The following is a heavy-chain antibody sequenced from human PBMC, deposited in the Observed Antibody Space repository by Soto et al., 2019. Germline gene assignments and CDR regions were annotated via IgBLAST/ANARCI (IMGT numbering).Heavy chain of an antibody. CDR3: ARLLVEMATKGAFDP. Sequence: GESLKISCKGSGYSFTSYWIGWVRQMPGKGLEWMGIIYPGDSDTRYSPSFQGQVTISADRSISTAYLQWSSLKAADTAMYYCARLLVEMATKGAFDPWGQGTLVTVSS. V-gene: IGHV5-51*01. CDR1: GYSFTSYW. CDR2: IYPGDSDT. J-gene: IGHJ5*02. D-gene: IGHD5-12*01.